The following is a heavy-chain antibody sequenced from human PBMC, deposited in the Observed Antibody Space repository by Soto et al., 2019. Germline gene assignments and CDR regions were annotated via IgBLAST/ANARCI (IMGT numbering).Heavy chain of an antibody. J-gene: IGHJ6*02. CDR2: INPKSGGT. D-gene: IGHD2-8*01. CDR1: GYSFTDYH. CDR3: ARGDSTDCSNGVCSFFYNPAMDV. Sequence: ASVKVSCKASGYSFTDYHIHWVRQAPGQGLEWLGRINPKSGGTSTAQKFQGWVTMTTDTSISTASMELTRLTFDDTAIYYCARGDSTDCSNGVCSFFYNPAMDVWGQGNT. V-gene: IGHV1-2*04.